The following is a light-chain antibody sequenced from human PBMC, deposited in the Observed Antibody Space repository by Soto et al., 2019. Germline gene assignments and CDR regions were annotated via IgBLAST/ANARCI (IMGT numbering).Light chain of an antibody. CDR1: QNSGSL. CDR2: DVS. Sequence: EIVLPQSPGTLSLSPGERATLSCRASQNSGSLSGWYQQKPDRATRLLISDVSNRATGIPARFSGSGSATEFTLTIISLESDDFAVYYCHRRRQWPLTFGGGTKVEIK. CDR3: HRRRQWPLT. V-gene: IGKV3-11*01. J-gene: IGKJ4*01.